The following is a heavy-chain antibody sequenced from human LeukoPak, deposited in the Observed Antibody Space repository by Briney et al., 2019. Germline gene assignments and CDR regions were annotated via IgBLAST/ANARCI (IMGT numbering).Heavy chain of an antibody. CDR1: GYSFIGYY. Sequence: ASVKVSCKASGYSFIGYYMHWVRQAPGQGLEWMGWMSVNSGATNYAQRFQGRVTVTRDTSISTAYMELSRLRSDDTAVYYCARVGRSVVVPAATGAYFDYWGQGTLVTVSS. J-gene: IGHJ4*02. D-gene: IGHD2-2*01. V-gene: IGHV1-2*02. CDR3: ARVGRSVVVPAATGAYFDY. CDR2: MSVNSGAT.